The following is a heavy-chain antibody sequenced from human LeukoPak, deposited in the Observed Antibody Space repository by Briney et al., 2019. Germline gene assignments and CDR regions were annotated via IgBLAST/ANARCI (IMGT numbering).Heavy chain of an antibody. Sequence: GGSLRLSCAASGFSFSSKWMSWVRQTPGKGLEWVANINQDGTEKYYVDSLKGRFTISRDNAKNSLYLQMNSLRADDTAVYYCARVARYCSGGTCSWFDPWGQGTLVTVSS. V-gene: IGHV3-7*01. CDR1: GFSFSSKW. CDR2: INQDGTEK. J-gene: IGHJ5*02. CDR3: ARVARYCSGGTCSWFDP. D-gene: IGHD2-15*01.